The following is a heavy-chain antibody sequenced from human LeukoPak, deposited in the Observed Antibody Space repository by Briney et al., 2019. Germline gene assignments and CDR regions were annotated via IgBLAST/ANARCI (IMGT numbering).Heavy chain of an antibody. J-gene: IGHJ6*03. Sequence: ASVKVSCKASGYTFTSYGISWVRQAPGQGLEWMGWISAYNGNTNYAQKLQGRVTMTTDTSTSTAYMGLRSLRSDDTAVYYCARDSIGGSYLNYYYYYMDVWGKGTTVTVSS. D-gene: IGHD1-26*01. CDR3: ARDSIGGSYLNYYYYYMDV. V-gene: IGHV1-18*01. CDR2: ISAYNGNT. CDR1: GYTFTSYG.